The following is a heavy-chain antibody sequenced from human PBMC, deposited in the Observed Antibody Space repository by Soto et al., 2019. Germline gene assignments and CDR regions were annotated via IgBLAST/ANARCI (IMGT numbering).Heavy chain of an antibody. CDR3: ARLYDDYNCMDV. J-gene: IGHJ6*02. V-gene: IGHV4-39*01. CDR1: GGSISSSSYY. Sequence: SETLSLTCTVSGGSISSSSYYWGWIRQSPGKGLEWIGSFYYSGSTYYSPSLRSRVTISGDTSRKQISLRLSSVAAADTAVYFCARLYDDYNCMDVWGQGTTVTVSS. CDR2: FYYSGST.